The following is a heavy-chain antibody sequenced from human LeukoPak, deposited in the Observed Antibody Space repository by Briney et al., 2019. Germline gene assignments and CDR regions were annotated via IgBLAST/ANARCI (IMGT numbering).Heavy chain of an antibody. CDR2: VSGYNGNT. Sequence: ASVKVSCKVSGYIVTKYGLSWVTQAPGQGLEWVGWVSGYNGNTNYAQRFHDRVIMTTYTATSTVYMELKSLTSDDTAVYFCAITGYSRDWYAKKWGRGTLVTVSS. CDR3: AITGYSRDWYAKK. V-gene: IGHV1-18*01. CDR1: GYIVTKYG. J-gene: IGHJ4*02. D-gene: IGHD6-19*01.